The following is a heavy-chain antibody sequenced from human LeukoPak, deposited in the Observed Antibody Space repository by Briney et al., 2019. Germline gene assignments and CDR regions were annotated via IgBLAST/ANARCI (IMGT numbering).Heavy chain of an antibody. CDR3: ARGILKCSGGNCYYYGMDV. D-gene: IGHD2-15*01. J-gene: IGHJ6*04. Sequence: SQTLSLTCSVSGGSVSSDSYFWTWIRQPPGKGLEYIGYIHDSGSTDNNPSLKSRVTISVDTSKNQFSLKLSSVTAADTVVYYCARGILKCSGGNCYYYGMDVWGKGTTVTVSS. CDR1: GGSVSSDSYF. CDR2: IHDSGST. V-gene: IGHV4-61*01.